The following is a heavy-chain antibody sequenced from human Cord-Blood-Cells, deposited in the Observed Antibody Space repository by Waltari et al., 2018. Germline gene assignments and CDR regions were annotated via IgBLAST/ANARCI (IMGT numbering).Heavy chain of an antibody. D-gene: IGHD3-22*01. CDR1: GGSISSYY. J-gene: IGHJ3*02. Sequence: QVQLQESGPGLVKPSETLSLTCTVSGGSISSYYWSWIRQPAGKGLEWIGRSYTSGSTNSHPTLKRRVTMSVDTSKNQFSLKLSSVTAADTAVYYCARAINSSGYYAFDIWGQGTMVTVSS. CDR2: SYTSGST. CDR3: ARAINSSGYYAFDI. V-gene: IGHV4-4*07.